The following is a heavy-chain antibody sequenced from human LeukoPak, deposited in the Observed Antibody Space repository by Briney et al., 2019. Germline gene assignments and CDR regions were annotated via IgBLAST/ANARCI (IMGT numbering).Heavy chain of an antibody. CDR2: IYTSGST. CDR3: ARDHSSSWRNFDY. V-gene: IGHV4-61*02. Sequence: SETLSLTCTVSGGSISSGSYYWSWIRQPAGKGLESIRRIYTSGSTNYNPSLKSRVTISVDTSKNQFSLKLSSVTAADTAVYYCARDHSSSWRNFDYWGQGTLVTVSS. D-gene: IGHD6-13*01. CDR1: GGSISSGSYY. J-gene: IGHJ4*02.